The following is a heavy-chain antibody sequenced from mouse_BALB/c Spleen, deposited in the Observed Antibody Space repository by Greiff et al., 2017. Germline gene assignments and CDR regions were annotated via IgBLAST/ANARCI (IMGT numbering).Heavy chain of an antibody. J-gene: IGHJ2*01. CDR2: IYPGDGDT. D-gene: IGHD2-1*01. V-gene: IGHV1-87*01. CDR1: GYTFTSYW. CDR3: ARDGNLYFDY. Sequence: QVQLQQSGAELARPGASVKLSCKASGYTFTSYWMQWVKQRPGQGLEWIGAIYPGDGDTRYTQKFKGKATLTADKSSSTAYMQLSSLASEDSAVYYCARDGNLYFDYWGQGTTLTVSS.